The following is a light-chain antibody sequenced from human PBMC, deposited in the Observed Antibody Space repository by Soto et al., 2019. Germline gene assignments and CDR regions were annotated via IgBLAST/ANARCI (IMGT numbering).Light chain of an antibody. CDR2: DAS. V-gene: IGKV1-5*01. CDR3: QQYNSYST. J-gene: IGKJ1*01. Sequence: DIEVTQSPSSLSASVGDRFTITCRASQSISSYLNWYQQKPGKAPKVLIYDASSLESGVPSRFSGGGSGTEFTLTISSLQPDDFATYYCQQYNSYSTFGQGTKVDI. CDR1: QSISSY.